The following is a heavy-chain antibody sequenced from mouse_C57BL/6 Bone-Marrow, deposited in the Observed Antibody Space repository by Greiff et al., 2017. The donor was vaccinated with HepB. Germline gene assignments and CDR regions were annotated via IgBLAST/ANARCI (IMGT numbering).Heavy chain of an antibody. V-gene: IGHV7-1*01. CDR2: SRNKANDYTT. CDR1: GFTFSDFY. D-gene: IGHD2-4*01. Sequence: DVKLVESGGGLVQSGRSLRLSCATSGFTFSDFYMEWVRQAPGKGLEWIAASRNKANDYTTEYSATVKGRFIVSRDTSHSILYLQMYALSAEDTAIYNCAREAQGLRRGWYFDVWGTETTVTVSS. CDR3: AREAQGLRRGWYFDV. J-gene: IGHJ1*03.